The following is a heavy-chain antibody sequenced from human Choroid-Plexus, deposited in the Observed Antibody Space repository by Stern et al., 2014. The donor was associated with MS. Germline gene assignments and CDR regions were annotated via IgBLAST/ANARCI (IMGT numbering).Heavy chain of an antibody. V-gene: IGHV3-30*18. J-gene: IGHJ5*02. CDR3: AKDRQYLTYFFDH. CDR1: GFTFGSCA. D-gene: IGHD2/OR15-2a*01. CDR2: VSYDGSNK. Sequence: QVQLVQSGGGVVQPGRPLRLSWVASGFTFGSCAMHWVRQAPGKGLERVAGVSYDGSNKYYADSVKGRFTISRDNSQNTLYMQMSSLRPEDTAVYYCAKDRQYLTYFFDHWGQGSLVTVSS.